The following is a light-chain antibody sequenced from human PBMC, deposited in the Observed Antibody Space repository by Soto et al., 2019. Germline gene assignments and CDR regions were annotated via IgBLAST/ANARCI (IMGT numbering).Light chain of an antibody. CDR2: GVS. V-gene: IGLV2-14*03. CDR1: SSDVGGYNY. CDR3: NAYSSVNSPVL. Sequence: QSALTQPASLSGSPGQSITISCTGTSSDVGGYNYVSWYQQHPGKAPRLMIYGVSNRPLGVSYRFSGSKSGNTASLTISGLQSADEADSYCNAYSSVNSPVLFGGGTKLTVL. J-gene: IGLJ2*01.